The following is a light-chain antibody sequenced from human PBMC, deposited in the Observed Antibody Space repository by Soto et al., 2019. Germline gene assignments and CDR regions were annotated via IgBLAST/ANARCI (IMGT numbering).Light chain of an antibody. CDR3: QQSYGIPLT. Sequence: DMEMTQSPSSLSASVGDRVTITCRASQSISNYLNWYQHKPGKVPKLLIYAASSLQSGVPTRFSGSGSGTEFTLTINSLQPEDFAAYYYQQSYGIPLTFGGGTKIEIK. J-gene: IGKJ4*01. CDR2: AAS. CDR1: QSISNY. V-gene: IGKV1-39*01.